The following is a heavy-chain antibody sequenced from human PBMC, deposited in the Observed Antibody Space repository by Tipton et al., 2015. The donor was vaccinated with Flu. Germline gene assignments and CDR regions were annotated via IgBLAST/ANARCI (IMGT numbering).Heavy chain of an antibody. V-gene: IGHV4-34*01. CDR1: VDSFSGYY. D-gene: IGHD6-6*01. CDR2: VDRSGGI. J-gene: IGHJ4*02. CDR3: ARHQSSSLLPFDY. Sequence: TLSLTCAVYVDSFSGYYWMWIRQAPGKGLEWIGEVDRSGGINYNPSLKSRVTISADRSKNQFSLRLTSVTAADTAVYYCARHQSSSLLPFDYWDQGTLVTVSS.